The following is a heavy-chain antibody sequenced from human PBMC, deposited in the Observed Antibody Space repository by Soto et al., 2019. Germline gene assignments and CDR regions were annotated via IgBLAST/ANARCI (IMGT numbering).Heavy chain of an antibody. V-gene: IGHV3-33*01. J-gene: IGHJ5*02. D-gene: IGHD2-8*01. CDR3: ARGYCTNGVCFEGLFDP. CDR1: GFTFSSYG. CDR2: IWYDGSNK. Sequence: GGSLRLSCAASGFTFSSYGMHWVRQAPGKGLEWVAVIWYDGSNKYYADSVKGRFTISRDNSKNTLYLQMNSLRAEDTSVYYCARGYCTNGVCFEGLFDPWGQGTLVTVSS.